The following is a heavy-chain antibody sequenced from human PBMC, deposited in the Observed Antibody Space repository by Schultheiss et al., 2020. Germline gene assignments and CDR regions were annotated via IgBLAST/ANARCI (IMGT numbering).Heavy chain of an antibody. Sequence: GESLKISCAASGFTFSSYAMHWVRQAPGKGLEWVAVISYDGSNKYYADSVKGRFTISRDNSKNTLYLQMNSLRAEDTAVYYCAKDTLDSSGYNWFDPWGQGTLVTVSS. D-gene: IGHD3-22*01. CDR2: ISYDGSNK. V-gene: IGHV3-30-3*01. CDR1: GFTFSSYA. J-gene: IGHJ5*02. CDR3: AKDTLDSSGYNWFDP.